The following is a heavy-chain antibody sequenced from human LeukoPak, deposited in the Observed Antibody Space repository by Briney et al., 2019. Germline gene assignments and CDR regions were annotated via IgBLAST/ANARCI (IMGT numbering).Heavy chain of an antibody. Sequence: GGSLRLSCAASGFTFRNYWMSWVRQAPGKGLEWVANIKEDGSEEQYVGSVMGRFTISRDNANKSPFLQMNSLRAEDAAVYYCAREDQYNTFDYWGQGTLVTVSS. D-gene: IGHD1-1*01. J-gene: IGHJ4*02. CDR1: GFTFRNYW. CDR3: AREDQYNTFDY. CDR2: IKEDGSEE. V-gene: IGHV3-7*03.